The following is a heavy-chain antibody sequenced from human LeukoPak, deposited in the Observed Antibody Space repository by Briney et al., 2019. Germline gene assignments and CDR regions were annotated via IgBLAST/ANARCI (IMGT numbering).Heavy chain of an antibody. CDR2: ISSSSYYT. V-gene: IGHV3-21*01. CDR1: GFTFSSYS. CDR3: AKGRRAVAPYYFDY. D-gene: IGHD6-19*01. Sequence: PGGSLRLSCAASGFTFSSYSMNWVRQAPGKGLEWVSSISSSSYYTHYADSVKGRFTISRDNSKNTLYLQMNSLRAEDTAVYYCAKGRRAVAPYYFDYWGQGTLVTVSS. J-gene: IGHJ4*02.